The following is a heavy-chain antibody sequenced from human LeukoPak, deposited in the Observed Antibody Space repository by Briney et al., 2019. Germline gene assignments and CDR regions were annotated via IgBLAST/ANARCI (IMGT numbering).Heavy chain of an antibody. D-gene: IGHD4/OR15-4a*01. V-gene: IGHV1-2*02. CDR2: INPNSGGT. Sequence: ASVKVSCKAAGYSFTSFHINWVRQAPGQGLEWMGWINPNSGGTDYAQKFQGRVTMTRDTSISTAYMELSSLRSDDTAVYYCARPLYGAASVALNPNSLDYWGQGTLVTVSS. CDR1: GYSFTSFH. J-gene: IGHJ4*02. CDR3: ARPLYGAASVALNPNSLDY.